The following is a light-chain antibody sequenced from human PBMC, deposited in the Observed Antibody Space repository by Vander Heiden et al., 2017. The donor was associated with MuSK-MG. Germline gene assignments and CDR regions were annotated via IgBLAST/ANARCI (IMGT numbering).Light chain of an antibody. V-gene: IGKV3-20*01. CDR2: GAS. CDR1: QSVSSNY. CDR3: QLYGTSHT. J-gene: IGKJ2*01. Sequence: DTVLTQSPGTLSLSPGERATLSCRASQSVSSNYLAWYQLKPGQAPRLLIYGASSRATGIPDKFSGSGSGTDFTLTISRLEPEDFAVYYCQLYGTSHTFGQGTKLEIK.